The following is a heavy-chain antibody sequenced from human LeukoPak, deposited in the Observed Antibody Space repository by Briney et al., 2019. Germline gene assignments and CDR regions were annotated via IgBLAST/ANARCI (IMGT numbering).Heavy chain of an antibody. CDR3: ARESIIPAARGDY. V-gene: IGHV1-2*02. CDR1: GYTFTGCF. CDR2: INPNSGGT. Sequence: ASVKVSCKASGYTFTGCFIHWVRQVPGQGLEWMGWINPNSGGTNYAQKFQGRVTMTRDTSTNTAYMELSRLRSDDTAIYYCARESIIPAARGDYWGQGTLVTVSS. J-gene: IGHJ4*02. D-gene: IGHD2-2*01.